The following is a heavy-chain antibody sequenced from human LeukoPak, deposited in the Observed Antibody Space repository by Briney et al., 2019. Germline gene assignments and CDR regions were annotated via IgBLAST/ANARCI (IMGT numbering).Heavy chain of an antibody. V-gene: IGHV1-8*01. CDR1: GYTFTSYD. Sequence: ASVKVSCKASGYTFTSYDINWVRQATGQGLEWMGWMNPNSGNTGYAQKFQGRVTITRNTSISTAYMELSSLRSEDTAVYYCARKRIAARPYFDYWGQGTLVTVSS. D-gene: IGHD6-6*01. CDR2: MNPNSGNT. J-gene: IGHJ4*02. CDR3: ARKRIAARPYFDY.